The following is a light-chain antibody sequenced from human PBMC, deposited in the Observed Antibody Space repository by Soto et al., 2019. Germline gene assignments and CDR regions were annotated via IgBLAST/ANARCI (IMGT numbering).Light chain of an antibody. Sequence: EIVLTQSPGTLYLSPGERATLSCRASQSVSSNYLAWYQQKRGQAPRLLIYGASSRATGIPTRFSGSGSGTDLTLTISRLEPEDFAVYYCQQYDTSPRTFGQGTKVEI. J-gene: IGKJ1*01. CDR2: GAS. CDR1: QSVSSNY. V-gene: IGKV3-20*01. CDR3: QQYDTSPRT.